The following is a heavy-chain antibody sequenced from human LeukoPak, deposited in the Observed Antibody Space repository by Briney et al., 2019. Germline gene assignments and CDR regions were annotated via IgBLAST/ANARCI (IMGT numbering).Heavy chain of an antibody. D-gene: IGHD3-22*01. CDR2: ISSSSSYI. CDR1: GFTFSSYS. CDR3: AKLYYYDWHHYGMDV. J-gene: IGHJ6*02. Sequence: GGSLRLSCAASGFTFSSYSMNWVRQAPGKGLEWVSSISSSSSYIYYADSVKGRFTISRDNSKNTLFLQMNSLRAGDTALYYCAKLYYYDWHHYGMDVWGQGTTVTVSS. V-gene: IGHV3-21*04.